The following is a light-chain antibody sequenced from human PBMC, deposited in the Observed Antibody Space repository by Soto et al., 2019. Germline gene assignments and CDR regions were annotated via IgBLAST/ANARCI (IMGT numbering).Light chain of an antibody. J-gene: IGKJ1*01. V-gene: IGKV2-28*01. Sequence: DIVMTQSPLSLPVTPGEPASISCRSSQSLLFSNGYNYLDWYLQKPGQSPQLLISLGSNRAPGVPDRFSGSGSGTDFTLTISSLQPEDVATYYCQKYNSAPWTFGQGTKVEIK. CDR3: QKYNSAPWT. CDR1: QSLLFSNGYNY. CDR2: LGS.